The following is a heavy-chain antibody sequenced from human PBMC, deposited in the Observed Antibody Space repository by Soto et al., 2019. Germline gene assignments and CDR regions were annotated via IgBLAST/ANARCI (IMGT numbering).Heavy chain of an antibody. CDR1: GFTFSSYS. Sequence: GGSLRLSCAASGFTFSSYSMNWVRQAPGKGLEWVSSISSSSSYIYYADSVKGRFTISRDNAKNSLYLQMNSLRAEDTAVYYCARDPDNTYYYDSSGSGHFDYWGQGTLVTVSS. V-gene: IGHV3-21*01. J-gene: IGHJ4*02. CDR3: ARDPDNTYYYDSSGSGHFDY. D-gene: IGHD3-22*01. CDR2: ISSSSSYI.